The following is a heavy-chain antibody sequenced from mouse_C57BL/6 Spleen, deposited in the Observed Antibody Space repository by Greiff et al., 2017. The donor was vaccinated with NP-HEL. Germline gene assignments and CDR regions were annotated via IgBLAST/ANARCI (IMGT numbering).Heavy chain of an antibody. Sequence: QVQLQQPGAELVRPGSSVKLSCKASGYTFTSYWLHWVKQRPIQGLEWIGNIDPSDSETHYNQKFKDKATLTVDKSSSTAYMQLSSLTSEDSAVYYCARMITTADWYFDVWGTGTTVTVSS. CDR3: ARMITTADWYFDV. CDR1: GYTFTSYW. D-gene: IGHD2-4*01. CDR2: IDPSDSET. V-gene: IGHV1-52*01. J-gene: IGHJ1*03.